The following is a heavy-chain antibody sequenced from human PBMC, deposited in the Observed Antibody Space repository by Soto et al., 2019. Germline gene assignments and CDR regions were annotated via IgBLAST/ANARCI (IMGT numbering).Heavy chain of an antibody. D-gene: IGHD2-21*01. J-gene: IGHJ5*02. CDR2: ISGAGNSA. CDR1: GFTFSSFA. CDR3: AKNDCGYTSCQLVDP. Sequence: EVQLLESGGGLVQPGGSLRLSCAASGFTFSSFAMSWVRQAPGKGLEWVSAISGAGNSASHANSVQGRFIISRDNSKNTLYHQMGSLRAEDTAKYYGAKNDCGYTSCQLVDPWGQGTLVTVSS. V-gene: IGHV3-23*01.